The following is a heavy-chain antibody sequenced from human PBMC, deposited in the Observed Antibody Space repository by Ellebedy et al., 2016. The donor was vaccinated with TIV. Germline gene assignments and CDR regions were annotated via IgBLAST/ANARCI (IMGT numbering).Heavy chain of an antibody. CDR1: GGSISDYY. J-gene: IGHJ4*02. V-gene: IGHV4-59*01. CDR3: ARVIDCSGGSCQDY. D-gene: IGHD2-15*01. CDR2: IYYSGST. Sequence: SETLSLTCTVSGGSISDYYWSWIRQPPGKGLEWIGYIYYSGSTNYNPSLKSRVTISLDTSKNQFSLNLSSVTAADTAVYYCARVIDCSGGSCQDYWGQGTLVTVSS.